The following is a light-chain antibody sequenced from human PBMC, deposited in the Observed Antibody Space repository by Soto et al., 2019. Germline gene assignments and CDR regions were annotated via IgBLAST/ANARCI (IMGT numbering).Light chain of an antibody. CDR2: HAS. V-gene: IGKV3-20*01. CDR3: QQYGDSLLT. Sequence: ENVLTQSPGTLSLSPGERATLSCRASQSISSNYLAWYQQKPGQTPTLLIYHASNRATGVPDRFSGSGSGTDFTLTISRLEPEDFAVYYFQQYGDSLLTFGGGTKVEIK. CDR1: QSISSNY. J-gene: IGKJ4*01.